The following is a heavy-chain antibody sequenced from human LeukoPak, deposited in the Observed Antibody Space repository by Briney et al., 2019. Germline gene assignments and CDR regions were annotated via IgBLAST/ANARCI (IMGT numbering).Heavy chain of an antibody. J-gene: IGHJ5*02. CDR1: GSTLTELS. CDR3: ATELLAAAGTYWFDL. Sequence: ASVKVSCKVSGSTLTELSMHWVRQAPGKGLEWMGGFDPEDGETIYAQKFQGRVTMTEDTSTDTAYMELSSLRSEDTAVYYCATELLAAAGTYWFDLWGQGTLVTVSS. D-gene: IGHD6-13*01. CDR2: FDPEDGET. V-gene: IGHV1-24*01.